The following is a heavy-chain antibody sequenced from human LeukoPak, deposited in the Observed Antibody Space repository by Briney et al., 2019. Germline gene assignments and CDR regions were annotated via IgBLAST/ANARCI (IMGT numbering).Heavy chain of an antibody. Sequence: SETLSLTCTVSGDSISSSSYYWGWIRQPPGKGLDWIGIIFYSGSTYYNPSLKSRVTISVDTSKNQFSLKLSSVTAADTAVYYCARLTGILGSFDYWGQGTLVSVSS. CDR2: IFYSGST. J-gene: IGHJ4*02. CDR3: ARLTGILGSFDY. CDR1: GDSISSSSYY. D-gene: IGHD3-10*01. V-gene: IGHV4-39*01.